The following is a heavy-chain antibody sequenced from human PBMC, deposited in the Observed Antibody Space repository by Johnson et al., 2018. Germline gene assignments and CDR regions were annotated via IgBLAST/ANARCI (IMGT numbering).Heavy chain of an antibody. V-gene: IGHV3-9*01. Sequence: VQLVQSGGGLVKPGRSLRLSCEGSGFSFDDYAMHWVRQAPGKGLEWVSGIYWNSGIIGYADSVKGRFTFSSDNAKNSLFLQMNSLRAEDSALYYCARSRGHYYYYYMDVWGKGTTVTVSS. J-gene: IGHJ6*03. CDR2: IYWNSGII. CDR1: GFSFDDYA. D-gene: IGHD3-10*01. CDR3: ARSRGHYYYYYMDV.